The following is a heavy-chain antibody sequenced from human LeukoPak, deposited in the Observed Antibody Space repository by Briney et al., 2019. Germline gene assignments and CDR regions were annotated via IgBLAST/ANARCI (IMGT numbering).Heavy chain of an antibody. CDR2: ISYDGSNK. CDR3: AKGGTSWSRFDY. D-gene: IGHD6-13*01. Sequence: GGSLRLSCGASGFTLSSYAIHWVRQAPGKGLEWVAVISYDGSNKYYADSVKGRFTISRDNSKNTLYLQMNSLRAEDTALYYCAKGGTSWSRFDYWGQGTLVTVSS. CDR1: GFTLSSYA. J-gene: IGHJ4*02. V-gene: IGHV3-30*18.